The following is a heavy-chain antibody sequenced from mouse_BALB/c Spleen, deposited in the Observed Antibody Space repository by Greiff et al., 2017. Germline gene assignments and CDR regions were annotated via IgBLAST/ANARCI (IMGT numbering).Heavy chain of an antibody. J-gene: IGHJ4*01. D-gene: IGHD2-14*01. Sequence: EVQLQQSGPGLVKPSQSLSLTCSVTGYSITSGYYWNWIRQFPGNKLEWMGYISYDGSNNYNPSLKNRISITRDTSKNQFFLKLNSVTTEDTATYYCANYYRYAMDYWGQGTSVTVSS. CDR1: GYSITSGYY. CDR3: ANYYRYAMDY. V-gene: IGHV3-6*02. CDR2: ISYDGSN.